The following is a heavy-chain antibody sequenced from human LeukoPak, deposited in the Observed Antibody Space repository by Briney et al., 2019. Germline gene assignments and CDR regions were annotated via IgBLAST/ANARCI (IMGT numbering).Heavy chain of an antibody. CDR2: IRYDGSNK. Sequence: GGSLRLSCAASGFTFSSYGMHWVRQAPGKGLEWVAFIRYDGSNKYYADSVKGRFTISRDNSKNTLYLQMNSLRAEDTAAYYCAKEGGSSWYFDYWGQGTLVTVSS. V-gene: IGHV3-30*02. CDR3: AKEGGSSWYFDY. CDR1: GFTFSSYG. D-gene: IGHD6-13*01. J-gene: IGHJ4*02.